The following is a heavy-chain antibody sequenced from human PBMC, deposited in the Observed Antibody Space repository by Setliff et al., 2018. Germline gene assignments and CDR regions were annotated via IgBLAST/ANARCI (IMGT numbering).Heavy chain of an antibody. CDR2: IYYSGGT. Sequence: SETLSLTCTVSGGSVSDSTYYWGWVRQPPGKGLEWIGSIYYSGGTYYNPSLKSQVTLSVDTSKNQFSLRLSSLTAADTAVYYCARRYSTAWFFDYWGQGTLVTVSS. J-gene: IGHJ4*02. D-gene: IGHD6-19*01. V-gene: IGHV4-39*01. CDR1: GGSVSDSTYY. CDR3: ARRYSTAWFFDY.